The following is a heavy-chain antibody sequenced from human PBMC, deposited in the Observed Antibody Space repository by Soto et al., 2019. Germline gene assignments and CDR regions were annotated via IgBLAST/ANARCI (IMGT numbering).Heavy chain of an antibody. CDR1: GGSITNYY. D-gene: IGHD3-16*01. CDR2: VYTKERT. V-gene: IGHV4-4*07. CDR3: ARDDYKDGGNNWFDP. J-gene: IGHJ5*02. Sequence: PSETLSLTCTVSGGSITNYYWSWIRQPAGKGLEWIGRVYTKERTNYNLSFRNRVTMSVDTSKNQFSLKLDAVTAADTAVYYCARDDYKDGGNNWFDPWGQGTLVTVSS.